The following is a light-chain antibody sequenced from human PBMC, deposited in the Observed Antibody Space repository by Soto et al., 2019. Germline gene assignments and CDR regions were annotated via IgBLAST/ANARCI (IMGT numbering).Light chain of an antibody. Sequence: QSALTQPASVSGSPGQSITISCTGTSSNVGSYNFVSWYRQYAGKAPELIIYGVSQRPSTFFNRFSGSKSGNTASLTVSGLQSDDEADYYCCSYAGNNTLVFGGGTKLTVL. CDR1: SSNVGSYNF. V-gene: IGLV2-23*02. CDR2: GVS. CDR3: CSYAGNNTLV. J-gene: IGLJ3*02.